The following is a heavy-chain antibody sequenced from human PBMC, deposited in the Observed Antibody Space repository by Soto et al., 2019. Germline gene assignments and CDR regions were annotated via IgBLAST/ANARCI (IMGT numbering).Heavy chain of an antibody. Sequence: SETLSLTCAVYGGSFSGYYWSWIRQPPGKGLEWIGEINHSGSTNYNPSLKSRVTISVGTSKNQFSLKLSSVTAADTAVYYCARGHALYDSSGYFDYWGQGTLVTVSS. CDR3: ARGHALYDSSGYFDY. CDR2: INHSGST. J-gene: IGHJ4*02. CDR1: GGSFSGYY. D-gene: IGHD3-22*01. V-gene: IGHV4-34*01.